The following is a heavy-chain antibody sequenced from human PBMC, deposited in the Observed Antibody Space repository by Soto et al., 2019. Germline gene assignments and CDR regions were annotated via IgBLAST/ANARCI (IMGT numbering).Heavy chain of an antibody. J-gene: IGHJ4*02. CDR2: IDTDGSTT. V-gene: IGHV3-74*01. CDR1: GFTFSNYW. Sequence: EVHLVESGGAVVQPGGSLRLSCATSGFTFSNYWMHWVRQVPGRGLVWVSRIDTDGSTTSYADFAKGRFTISRDNAKSTLSLQMNSLRAEEPAIYYCACSRRPARLGPKGAIDYWGQGTLVTVSS. CDR3: ACSRRPARLGPKGAIDY. D-gene: IGHD2-15*01.